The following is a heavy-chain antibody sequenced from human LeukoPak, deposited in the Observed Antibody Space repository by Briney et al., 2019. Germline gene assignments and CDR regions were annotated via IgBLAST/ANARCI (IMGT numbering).Heavy chain of an antibody. V-gene: IGHV4-59*01. CDR1: GGSISSYY. CDR3: ARLGYYYDSSGYVWYFDY. Sequence: SETLSLTCTVSGGSISSYYWSWIRQPPGKGLEWIGYIYYSGSTNYNPSLKSRVTISVDTSKNQFSLKLSSVTAADTAVYYCARLGYYYDSSGYVWYFDYWGQGTLVTVSS. CDR2: IYYSGST. J-gene: IGHJ4*02. D-gene: IGHD3-22*01.